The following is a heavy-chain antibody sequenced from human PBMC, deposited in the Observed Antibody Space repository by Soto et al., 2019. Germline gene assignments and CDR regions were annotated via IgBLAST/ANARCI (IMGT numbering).Heavy chain of an antibody. J-gene: IGHJ4*02. Sequence: SETLSLTCSVYGGSFSGYYWSWIRQPPGKGLEWIGEINHSGSTNDNPSLKSRVTISVDTSKNQFSLKLSSVTAADTAVYYCARGRYYCAQGTRGPV. CDR1: GGSFSGYY. CDR2: INHSGST. CDR3: ARGRYY. V-gene: IGHV4-34*01.